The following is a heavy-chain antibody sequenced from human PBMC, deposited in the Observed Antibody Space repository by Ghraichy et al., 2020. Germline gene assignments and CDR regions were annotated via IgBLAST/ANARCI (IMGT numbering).Heavy chain of an antibody. D-gene: IGHD1-1*01. CDR2: TYYRSKWFR. J-gene: IGHJ4*02. CDR1: GDSVSSNSAA. V-gene: IGHV6-1*01. CDR3: ARGLGGTIDY. Sequence: SETLSLTCAISGDSVSSNSAAWNWIRQSPSRGLEWLGRTYYRSKWFRDYAASVKSRITINPDTSKNQFSLQLTSVAPEDTAVYYCARGLGGTIDYWGQGTPVTVSS.